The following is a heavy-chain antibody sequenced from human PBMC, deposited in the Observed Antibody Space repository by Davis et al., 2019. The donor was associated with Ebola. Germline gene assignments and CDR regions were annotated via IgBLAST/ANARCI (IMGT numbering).Heavy chain of an antibody. V-gene: IGHV3-11*01. CDR2: ISSGGSTK. J-gene: IGHJ6*02. CDR3: ARGLEYCSSTTCPGYYGMDV. Sequence: PGGSLRLSCEVSGFSFGDYYMTWIRQAPGKGLEWVSYISSGGSTKYYADSVKGRFTISRDNAKKSLYLQMNSLRADDTAVYYCARGLEYCSSTTCPGYYGMDVWGQGTTVSVSS. CDR1: GFSFGDYY. D-gene: IGHD2-2*01.